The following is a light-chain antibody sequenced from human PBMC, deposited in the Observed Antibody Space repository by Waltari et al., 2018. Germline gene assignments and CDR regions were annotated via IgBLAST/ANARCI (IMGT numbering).Light chain of an antibody. J-gene: IGKJ2*01. CDR2: DAS. Sequence: DIQMTQSPSSLSASVGDRVTITCRASQGISNYLAWYQQKPGKVPQLLIYDASTLQSGVPSRFSGGVSGTDFTLTISSLRPEDVATYYCQKYTSAPATFGQGTKLEIK. CDR1: QGISNY. CDR3: QKYTSAPAT. V-gene: IGKV1-27*01.